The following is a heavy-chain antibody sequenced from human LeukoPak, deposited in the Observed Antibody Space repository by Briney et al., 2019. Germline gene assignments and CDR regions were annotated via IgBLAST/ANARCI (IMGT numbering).Heavy chain of an antibody. J-gene: IGHJ5*02. CDR2: IYSGGTT. CDR3: ARSHNWNYVWDWFDP. D-gene: IGHD1-7*01. Sequence: PGGSPRLSCAASGFTVSSNYMSWVRQAPGKGLEWVSVIYSGGTTYYADSVKGRFTISRDNSKNTLYLQMNSLRAEDTAVYYCARSHNWNYVWDWFDPWGQGTLVTVSS. CDR1: GFTVSSNY. V-gene: IGHV3-53*01.